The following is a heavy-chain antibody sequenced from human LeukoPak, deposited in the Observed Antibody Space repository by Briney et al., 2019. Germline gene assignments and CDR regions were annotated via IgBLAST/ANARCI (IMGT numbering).Heavy chain of an antibody. CDR1: GYTFTGYY. Sequence: ASAKVSCKASGYTFTGYYMHCVRQAPGQGLERMGWINGNSCGMNYAQTFHGSVTMTRDTSISTAYMELSRLRSADTAVYYCARLPYGPLAVAFDIWGQGTMVTVSS. CDR3: ARLPYGPLAVAFDI. D-gene: IGHD4-17*01. V-gene: IGHV1-2*04. CDR2: INGNSCGM. J-gene: IGHJ3*02.